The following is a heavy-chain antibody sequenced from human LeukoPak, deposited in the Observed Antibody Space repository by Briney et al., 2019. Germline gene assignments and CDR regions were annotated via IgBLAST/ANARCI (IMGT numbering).Heavy chain of an antibody. V-gene: IGHV1-24*01. CDR3: ATGKQLWSGRFDY. Sequence: GASVKVSCKVSVYTLTELSMHWVRQAPGKGLEWMGGFDPEDGETIYAQKFQGRVTMTEDTSTDTAYMELSSLRSEDTAVYYCATGKQLWSGRFDYWGQGTLVTVSS. D-gene: IGHD5-18*01. CDR2: FDPEDGET. J-gene: IGHJ4*02. CDR1: VYTLTELS.